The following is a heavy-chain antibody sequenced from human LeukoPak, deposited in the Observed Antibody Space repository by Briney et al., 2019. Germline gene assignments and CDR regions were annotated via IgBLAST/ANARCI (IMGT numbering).Heavy chain of an antibody. D-gene: IGHD5-24*01. CDR2: INPNSGGT. CDR1: GYTFTDYY. J-gene: IGHJ4*02. Sequence: ASVKVSSKTSGYTFTDYYIHWVRQAPGQGLEWMGWINPNSGGTNYAQKFQGRVTMTRGTSISTAYMDLSRLRSDDTAVCYCARGDRDGYNYGYFDSWGQGTLVTVSS. CDR3: ARGDRDGYNYGYFDS. V-gene: IGHV1-2*02.